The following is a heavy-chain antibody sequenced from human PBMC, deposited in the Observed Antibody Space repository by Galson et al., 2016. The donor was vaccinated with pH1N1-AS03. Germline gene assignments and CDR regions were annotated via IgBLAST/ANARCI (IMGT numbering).Heavy chain of an antibody. Sequence: SLRLSCAASEFTFSTYWITWVRQAPGKGLEWVSVIHPGGDTYNADSVKGRFTISRDNFENMVYLQMNSLRPEDTAVYYCAGDGGFANGINVWGQGTTVTVSS. D-gene: IGHD3-3*01. J-gene: IGHJ6*02. V-gene: IGHV3-66*02. CDR3: AGDGGFANGINV. CDR2: IHPGGDT. CDR1: EFTFSTYW.